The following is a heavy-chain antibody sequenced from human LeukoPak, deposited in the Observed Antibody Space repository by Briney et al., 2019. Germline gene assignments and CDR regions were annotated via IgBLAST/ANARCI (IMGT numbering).Heavy chain of an antibody. D-gene: IGHD3-22*01. CDR1: GYTFTSYG. V-gene: IGHV1-18*01. J-gene: IGHJ4*02. CDR3: ARVRGYYDSSGPRDY. Sequence: GASVKVSYKASGYTFTSYGISWVRQAPGPGLEWMGWISAYNGNTNYAQKLQGRVTMTTDTSTSTAYMELRSLRSDDTAVYYCARVRGYYDSSGPRDYWGQGTLVTVSS. CDR2: ISAYNGNT.